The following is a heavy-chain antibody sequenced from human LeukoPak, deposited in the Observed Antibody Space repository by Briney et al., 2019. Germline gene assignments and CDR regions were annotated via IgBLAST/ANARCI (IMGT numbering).Heavy chain of an antibody. CDR3: ARDPSRDGVVIIPY. Sequence: PGGSLRLSCAASGFTFVAASGLTFSKAWMSWVRQAPGKGLEWVSGINWNGGSTGYADSVKGRFTISRDNAKNSLYLQMNSLRAEDTALYYCARDPSRDGVVIIPYWGQGTLVTVSS. CDR1: GFTFVAASGLTFSKA. CDR2: INWNGGST. J-gene: IGHJ4*02. D-gene: IGHD3-3*01. V-gene: IGHV3-20*04.